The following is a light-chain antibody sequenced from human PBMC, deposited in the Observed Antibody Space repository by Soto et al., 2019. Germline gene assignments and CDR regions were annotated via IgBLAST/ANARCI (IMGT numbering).Light chain of an antibody. CDR2: AAS. CDR1: QSISSH. CDR3: QQSHSAPLT. J-gene: IGKJ4*01. V-gene: IGKV1-39*01. Sequence: QITQSPCSLFASVGDRVTITCRASQSISSHLNWYQQKVGQTRRLLIYAASTLQSEVPPRFSGSGSGTEFTLTISGLQREDFAAYYCQQSHSAPLTFGGGTKIQI.